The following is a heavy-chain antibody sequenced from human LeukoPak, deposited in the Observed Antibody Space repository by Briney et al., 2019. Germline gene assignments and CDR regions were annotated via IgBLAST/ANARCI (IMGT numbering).Heavy chain of an antibody. D-gene: IGHD6-13*01. CDR3: AKGPRSSWSLNWFDP. J-gene: IGHJ5*02. V-gene: IGHV3-23*01. CDR2: ISGSGGTT. Sequence: PGGSLRLSCAASGSTFSNYAMSWVRQAPGKGLEWVSVISGSGGTTSYADSVKGRFTISRDNSKSTLYLQMNTLRVEDTAIYYCAKGPRSSWSLNWFDPWGQGTLVTVSS. CDR1: GSTFSNYA.